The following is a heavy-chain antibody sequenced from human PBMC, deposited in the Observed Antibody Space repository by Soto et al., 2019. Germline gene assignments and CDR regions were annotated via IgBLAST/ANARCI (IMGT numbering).Heavy chain of an antibody. CDR3: ARGRHCLTGRCFPNWFDS. J-gene: IGHJ5*01. V-gene: IGHV4-30-4*01. CDR2: IYKSTTT. Sequence: PSETLSLTCSVSGDSISTVDYFWAWIRQPPGQALEYIGYIYKSTTTYYNPSFESRVAISLDTSKSQFSLNVTSVTAADTAVYFCARGRHCLTGRCFPNWFDSWAREPWSPSPQ. CDR1: GDSISTVDYF. D-gene: IGHD3-16*01.